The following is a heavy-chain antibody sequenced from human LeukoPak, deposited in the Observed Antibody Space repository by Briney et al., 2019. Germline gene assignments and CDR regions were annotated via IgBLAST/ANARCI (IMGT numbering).Heavy chain of an antibody. CDR1: GGSISSSSYY. D-gene: IGHD3-22*01. J-gene: IGHJ4*02. V-gene: IGHV4-39*01. CDR3: ARRQKYYDSSSYYDFDY. Sequence: SETLSLTCTVSGGSISSSSYYWGWIRQPPGKGLEWIGSIYYSGSTYYNPSLKSRVTISVDTSKNQFSLKLSSVTAADTAVYYCARRQKYYDSSSYYDFDYWGQGTLVTVSS. CDR2: IYYSGST.